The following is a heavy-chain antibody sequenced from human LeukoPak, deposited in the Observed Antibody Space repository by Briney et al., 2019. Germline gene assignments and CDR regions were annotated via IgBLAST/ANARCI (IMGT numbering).Heavy chain of an antibody. CDR2: IYHSGST. CDR1: GGSISSGGYY. D-gene: IGHD4-17*01. CDR3: ARAPRDDYGDYAVADY. J-gene: IGHJ4*02. V-gene: IGHV4-30-2*01. Sequence: SETLSLTCTVSGGSISSGGYYRSWIRQPPGKGLEWIGYIYHSGSTYYNPSLKSRVTISVDRSKNQFSLKLSSVTAADTAVYYCARAPRDDYGDYAVADYWGQGTLVTVSS.